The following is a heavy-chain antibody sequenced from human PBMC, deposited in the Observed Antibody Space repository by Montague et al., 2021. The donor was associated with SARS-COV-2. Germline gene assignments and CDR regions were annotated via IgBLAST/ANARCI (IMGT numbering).Heavy chain of an antibody. CDR3: ASPGGYCTGGSCYYVY. Sequence: TLSLTCSVSGGSISTYYWSWIRQPPGKGLEWIGYIYYSGSTNYNPSLKSRVTISIDTSKNQFSLELSSVTAADMAVYYCASPGGYCTGGSCYYVYWGQGTLVTVSS. V-gene: IGHV4-59*01. J-gene: IGHJ4*02. D-gene: IGHD2-15*01. CDR1: GGSISTYY. CDR2: IYYSGST.